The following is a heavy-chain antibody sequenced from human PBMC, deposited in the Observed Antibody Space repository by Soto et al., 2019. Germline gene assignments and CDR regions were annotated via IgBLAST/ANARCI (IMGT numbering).Heavy chain of an antibody. CDR3: ARNTPAITISDH. V-gene: IGHV4-39*01. CDR1: GCSISSSSYY. Sequence: SETLSLTCTVSGCSISSSSYYWGWIRQPPGKGLEWIGSIYYSGSTYYNPSLKSRVTISVDTSKNQFSLKLSSVTAADTAVYYCARNTPAITISDHWGQGTLVTVS. CDR2: IYYSGST. D-gene: IGHD5-12*01. J-gene: IGHJ4*02.